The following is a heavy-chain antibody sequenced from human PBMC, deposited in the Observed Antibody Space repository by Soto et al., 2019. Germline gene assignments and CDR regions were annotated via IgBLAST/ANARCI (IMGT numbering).Heavy chain of an antibody. V-gene: IGHV1-46*01. CDR3: AKSYTPMDPAFES. Sequence: ASVKVSCKASGYIFISYAMHWVRRAPGQGLDWMGVIDPSGASVTCAQKFQGRFTMTTDTSTSTVYMELSSLRSEDTAMYYCAKSYTPMDPAFESWGQGTLVTVSS. J-gene: IGHJ4*02. CDR1: GYIFISYA. D-gene: IGHD5-18*01. CDR2: IDPSGASV.